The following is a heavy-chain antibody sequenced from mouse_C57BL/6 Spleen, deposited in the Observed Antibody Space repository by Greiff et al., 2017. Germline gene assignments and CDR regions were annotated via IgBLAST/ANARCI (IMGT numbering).Heavy chain of an antibody. CDR3: TRDYYGSSFYAMDY. CDR2: IDPETGGT. Sequence: QVQLKESGAELVRPGASVTLSCKASGYTFTDYEMHWVKRTPVHGLEWIGAIDPETGGTAYNQKFKGKAILTADKSSSTAYMELRSLTSEDSAVYYCTRDYYGSSFYAMDYWGQGTSVTVSS. J-gene: IGHJ4*01. V-gene: IGHV1-15*01. D-gene: IGHD1-1*01. CDR1: GYTFTDYE.